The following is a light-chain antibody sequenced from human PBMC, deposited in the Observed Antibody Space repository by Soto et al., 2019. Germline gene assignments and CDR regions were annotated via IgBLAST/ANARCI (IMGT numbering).Light chain of an antibody. CDR1: QTIGGY. J-gene: IGKJ2*01. V-gene: IGKV1-39*01. CDR2: MTS. CDR3: QQSYSVPYT. Sequence: IQLTQSPSSLYASVGDRVTITCRASQTIGGYLIWYQRISGKPPKVLIYMTSTLQAGVPSRFSGGGSATDFTLTINTVRPEDFATYYCQQSYSVPYTFGQGAKLEIK.